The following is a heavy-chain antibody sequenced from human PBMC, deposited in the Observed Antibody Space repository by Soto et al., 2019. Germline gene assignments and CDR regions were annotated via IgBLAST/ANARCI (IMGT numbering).Heavy chain of an antibody. V-gene: IGHV3-21*01. CDR3: ARDKGELGYCSSTSCYPVGY. J-gene: IGHJ4*02. CDR1: GLTFSSYS. D-gene: IGHD2-2*01. CDR2: ISSSSSYI. Sequence: EVQLVESGGGLVKPGGSLRLSCAASGLTFSSYSMNWVRQAPGKGLEWVSSISSSSSYIYYADSVKGRFTISRDNAKNSLYLQMNSLGAEDTAVYYCARDKGELGYCSSTSCYPVGYWGQGTLVTVSS.